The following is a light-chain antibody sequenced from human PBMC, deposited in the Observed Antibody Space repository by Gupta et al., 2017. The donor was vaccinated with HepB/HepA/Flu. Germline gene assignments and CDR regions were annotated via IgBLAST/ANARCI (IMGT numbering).Light chain of an antibody. CDR3: QQYDNLPGT. J-gene: IGKJ4*01. Sequence: DIQMTQSPSSLSASVGDRVTITCQASQDISNYLNWYQQKPGKAPKLLIYDASNLETGVPSRFSGSGSGTDFTFTISSLQPEDIATYYCQQYDNLPGTFGGGTXVEIK. CDR1: QDISNY. V-gene: IGKV1-33*01. CDR2: DAS.